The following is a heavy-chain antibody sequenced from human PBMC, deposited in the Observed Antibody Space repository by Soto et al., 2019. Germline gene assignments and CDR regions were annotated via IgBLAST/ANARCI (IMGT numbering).Heavy chain of an antibody. Sequence: SETLSLTCTVSGGSISSYYWIWIRQPPGKGLEWIGYIYYSGSTNYNPSLKSRVTISVDTSKNQFSLKLSSVTPADTAVYYCARHAYDFWSGYYPLDVWGQGTTVTVS. CDR3: ARHAYDFWSGYYPLDV. J-gene: IGHJ6*02. CDR1: GGSISSYY. D-gene: IGHD3-3*01. CDR2: IYYSGST. V-gene: IGHV4-59*01.